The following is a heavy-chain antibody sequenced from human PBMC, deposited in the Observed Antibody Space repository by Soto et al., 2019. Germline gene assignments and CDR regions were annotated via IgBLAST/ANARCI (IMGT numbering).Heavy chain of an antibody. D-gene: IGHD3-16*01. V-gene: IGHV3-9*01. CDR2: ISWNSGNT. J-gene: IGHJ4*02. Sequence: GGSLGLSCAASGFTVNSNYMHWVRQAPGRGLEWVSGISWNSGNTDYADSVKGRSTISRDNAKNSLYLQMNSLKPEDTAFYYCPKTVLGVYFDSWGQGTLVT. CDR1: GFTVNSNY. CDR3: PKTVLGVYFDS.